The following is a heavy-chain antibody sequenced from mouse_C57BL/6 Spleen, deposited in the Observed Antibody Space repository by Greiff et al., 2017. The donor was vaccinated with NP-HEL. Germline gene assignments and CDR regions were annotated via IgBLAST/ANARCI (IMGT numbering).Heavy chain of an antibody. D-gene: IGHD2-4*01. V-gene: IGHV1-53*01. Sequence: VQLQQPGTELVKPGASVKLSCKASGYTFTSYWMHWVKQRPGQGLEWIGNINPSNGGTNYNEKFKSKATLTVDKSSSTAYMQLSSLTSEDSAVYYCASVYYDYDGGTAGYAMDYWGQGTSVTVSS. CDR2: INPSNGGT. CDR3: ASVYYDYDGGTAGYAMDY. J-gene: IGHJ4*01. CDR1: GYTFTSYW.